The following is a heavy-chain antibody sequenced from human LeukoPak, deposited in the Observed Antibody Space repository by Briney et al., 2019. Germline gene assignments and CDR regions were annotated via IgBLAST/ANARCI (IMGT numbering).Heavy chain of an antibody. CDR3: AKTTVGYSSGRYPGWPADC. Sequence: HPGGSLRLSCEASGFTFNTYAIYWVRQAPGKGLEWGSGICGSGGCTYYADSVKGRFTISRDNSKNTVYLQMNSLTADDTAVYYCAKTTVGYSSGRYPGWPADCWGQGTLVTVSS. J-gene: IGHJ4*02. CDR2: ICGSGGCT. V-gene: IGHV3-23*01. D-gene: IGHD6-19*01. CDR1: GFTFNTYA.